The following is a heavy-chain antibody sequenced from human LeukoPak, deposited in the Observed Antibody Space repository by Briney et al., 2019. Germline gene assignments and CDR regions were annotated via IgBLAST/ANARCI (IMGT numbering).Heavy chain of an antibody. V-gene: IGHV3-23*01. CDR3: AKHPTERIYGDYAANSYFDY. CDR2: ISVSGGST. D-gene: IGHD4-17*01. Sequence: GGSLRLSGAASGFTFSSYAMSWVRQAPGKGLEWVSAISVSGGSTYYADSVKGRFTISRDNSKNTLYLQMNSLRAEDTAVYYCAKHPTERIYGDYAANSYFDYWGQGTLVTVSS. J-gene: IGHJ4*02. CDR1: GFTFSSYA.